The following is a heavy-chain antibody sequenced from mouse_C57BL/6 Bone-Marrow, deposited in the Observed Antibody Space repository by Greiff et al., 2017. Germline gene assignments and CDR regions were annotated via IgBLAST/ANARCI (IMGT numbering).Heavy chain of an antibody. CDR2: IRLKSDNYAT. V-gene: IGHV6-3*01. D-gene: IGHD1-1*01. J-gene: IGHJ1*03. Sequence: EVKLEESGGGLVQPGGSMKLSCVASGFTFSNYWMNWVRQSPEKGLEWVAQIRLKSDNYATHYAESVKGRFTISRDDSKSSVYLQMYNLRAEDTGIYYCTGVSFYVRRYVDVWGTGTTVTVSS. CDR3: TGVSFYVRRYVDV. CDR1: GFTFSNYW.